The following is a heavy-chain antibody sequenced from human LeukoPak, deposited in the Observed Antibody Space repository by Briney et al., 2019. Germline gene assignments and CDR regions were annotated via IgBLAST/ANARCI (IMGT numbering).Heavy chain of an antibody. CDR1: GGSISSGGYY. Sequence: PSETLSLTCTVSGGSISSGGYYWSWIRQHPGKGLEWIGYIYYSGSTYYNPSLKSRVTISVDTSKNQFSLKLSSVTAADTAVYYCATRGTAYDSSGYYQSWEDYWGQGTLVTVSS. J-gene: IGHJ4*02. V-gene: IGHV4-31*03. CDR3: ATRGTAYDSSGYYQSWEDY. D-gene: IGHD3-22*01. CDR2: IYYSGST.